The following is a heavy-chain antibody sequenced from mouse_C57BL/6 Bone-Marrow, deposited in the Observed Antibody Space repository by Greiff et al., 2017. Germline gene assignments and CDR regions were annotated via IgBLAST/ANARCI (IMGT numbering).Heavy chain of an antibody. Sequence: QVQLQQPGAELVKPGASVKLSCKASGYTFTSYWMQWVKQRPGQGLEWIGEIDPSDSYTNYNQKFQGKATLTVDTSSSTAYMQLSSLTSEDSAVYYCAREGITTVVGNFDYGGQGTTLTVSS. CDR1: GYTFTSYW. D-gene: IGHD1-1*01. V-gene: IGHV1-50*01. CDR2: IDPSDSYT. CDR3: AREGITTVVGNFDY. J-gene: IGHJ2*01.